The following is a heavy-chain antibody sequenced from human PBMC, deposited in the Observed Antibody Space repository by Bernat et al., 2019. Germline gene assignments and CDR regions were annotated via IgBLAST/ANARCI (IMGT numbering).Heavy chain of an antibody. Sequence: QLQLQESGPGLVKPSETLSLTCTVSGGSISSSSYYWGWIRQPPGKGLEWIGSIYYSGSTYYNPSLKSRVTISVDTSKNQFSLKLSSVTAADMAVYYCARLIEYQLLRVGAPYNWFDPWGQGTLVTVSS. CDR1: GGSISSSSYY. V-gene: IGHV4-39*01. CDR2: IYYSGST. CDR3: ARLIEYQLLRVGAPYNWFDP. D-gene: IGHD2-2*01. J-gene: IGHJ5*02.